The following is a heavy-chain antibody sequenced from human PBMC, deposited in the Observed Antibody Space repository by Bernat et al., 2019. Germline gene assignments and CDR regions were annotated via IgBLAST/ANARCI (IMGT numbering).Heavy chain of an antibody. V-gene: IGHV4-31*02. D-gene: IGHD4-17*01. J-gene: IGHJ4*02. CDR1: GDSMSSGDFY. CDR2: VYYNGNI. Sequence: QVQLQESGPGLVKPSQTLSLTCTVSGDSMSSGDFYWNWIRQHPGKGLELIGFVYYNGNIYYSPSLKGRVRLSIDTSQNQFSVTLYSVTAADTAVYYCARGGPYGESADWGQGTLVTVSS. CDR3: ARGGPYGESAD.